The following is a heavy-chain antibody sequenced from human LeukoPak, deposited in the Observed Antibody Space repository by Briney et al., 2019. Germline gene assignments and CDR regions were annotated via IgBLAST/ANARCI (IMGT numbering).Heavy chain of an antibody. CDR1: GGTFSSYA. J-gene: IGHJ4*02. Sequence: ASVKVSCKASGGTFSSYAISWVRQAPGQGLEWMGGTIPIFGTANYAQKFQGRVTITADESTSTAYMELSSLRSEDTAVYYCARDGGRSKWGQQLENADYWGQGTLVTVSS. V-gene: IGHV1-69*01. D-gene: IGHD6-13*01. CDR3: ARDGGRSKWGQQLENADY. CDR2: TIPIFGTA.